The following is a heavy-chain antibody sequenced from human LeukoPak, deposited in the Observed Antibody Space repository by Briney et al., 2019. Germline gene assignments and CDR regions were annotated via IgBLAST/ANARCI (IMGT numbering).Heavy chain of an antibody. V-gene: IGHV1-2*02. CDR3: ARDRDWGSNYYYYMDV. CDR1: GYTFTGYY. J-gene: IGHJ6*03. D-gene: IGHD7-27*01. Sequence: ASVKVSCKASGYTFTGYYMHWVRQAPGQGLEWMGWINPNSGGTNYAQKFRGRVTMTRDTSISTAYMELSRLRSDDTAVYYCARDRDWGSNYYYYMDVWGKGTTVTVSS. CDR2: INPNSGGT.